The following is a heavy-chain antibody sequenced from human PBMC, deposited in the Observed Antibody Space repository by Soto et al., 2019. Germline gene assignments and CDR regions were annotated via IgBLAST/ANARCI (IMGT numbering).Heavy chain of an antibody. J-gene: IGHJ2*01. CDR2: IYYSGST. CDR3: ARCVREAAAAGWYFDL. V-gene: IGHV4-59*08. CDR1: GGSISSYY. Sequence: QVQLQESGPGLVKPSETLSLTCTVSGGSISSYYWSWIRQPPGKGLEWIGYIYYSGSTNYNPSLKSRVTISVDTSKNQFSLKLSSVTAADTAVYYCARCVREAAAAGWYFDLWGRGTLVTVSS. D-gene: IGHD6-13*01.